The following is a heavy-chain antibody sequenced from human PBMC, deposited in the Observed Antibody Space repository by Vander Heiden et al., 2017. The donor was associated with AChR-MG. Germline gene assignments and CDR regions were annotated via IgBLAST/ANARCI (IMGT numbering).Heavy chain of an antibody. V-gene: IGHV3-66*01. D-gene: IGHD4-17*01. CDR2: IYSGGST. CDR3: ARGTTVTTSDY. Sequence: EVQLVESGGGLVQPGGSRRLSCAASGFTVSSTYMGWSRQAPGKGLGWVSVIYSGGSTYYADSVKGRFTISRDNSKNTVYLQMNSLRVEDTAVYYCARGTTVTTSDYWGQGTLVTVSS. CDR1: GFTVSSTY. J-gene: IGHJ4*02.